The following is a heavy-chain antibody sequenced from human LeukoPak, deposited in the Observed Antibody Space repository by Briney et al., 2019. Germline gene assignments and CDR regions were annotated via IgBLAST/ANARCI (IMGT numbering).Heavy chain of an antibody. CDR1: GGTFSSYA. V-gene: IGHV1-69*04. Sequence: GASVKVSCKASGGTFSSYAISWVRQAPGQGLEWMGRIIPILGIANYAQKFQGRVTMTRNTSISTAYMELSSLRSEDTAVYYCATGDSSGWKYYFDYWGQGTLVTVSS. J-gene: IGHJ4*02. D-gene: IGHD6-19*01. CDR2: IIPILGIA. CDR3: ATGDSSGWKYYFDY.